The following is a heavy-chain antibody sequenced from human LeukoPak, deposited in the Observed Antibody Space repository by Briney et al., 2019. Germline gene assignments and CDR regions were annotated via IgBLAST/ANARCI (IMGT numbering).Heavy chain of an antibody. CDR3: AKDRQYGDYGGGDFFDS. Sequence: GGSLRLSCAASGFTFDDYAMHWVRQAPGKGLQWISSINWVGDTSSYADSVKGRFTVSRDNTKGSLSLQMHSLRSEDTALYYCAKDRQYGDYGGGDFFDSWGQGTLVTVSS. CDR1: GFTFDDYA. D-gene: IGHD4-17*01. V-gene: IGHV3-43D*03. J-gene: IGHJ4*02. CDR2: INWVGDTS.